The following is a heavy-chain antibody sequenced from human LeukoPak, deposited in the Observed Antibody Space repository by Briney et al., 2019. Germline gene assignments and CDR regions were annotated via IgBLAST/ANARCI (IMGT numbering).Heavy chain of an antibody. V-gene: IGHV3-30-3*01. Sequence: GGSLRLSCAASGFTFSSYAMHWVRQAPGKGLEWVAVISYDGSNKYYADSVKGRFTISRDNSKNTLYLQMDSLRAEDTAVYYCARLPGYYYDSSGPGAFDIWGQGTMVTVSS. CDR2: ISYDGSNK. CDR1: GFTFSSYA. CDR3: ARLPGYYYDSSGPGAFDI. J-gene: IGHJ3*02. D-gene: IGHD3-22*01.